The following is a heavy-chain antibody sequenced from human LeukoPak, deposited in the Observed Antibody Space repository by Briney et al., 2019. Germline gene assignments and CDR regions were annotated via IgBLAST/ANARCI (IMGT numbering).Heavy chain of an antibody. CDR2: ITYNGDFT. CDR1: GFTFSGYA. J-gene: IGHJ4*02. CDR3: AKDGLYFDGSAHIYYFDA. D-gene: IGHD3-22*01. V-gene: IGHV3-23*01. Sequence: GGSLRLSCAASGFTFSGYAMTWVRQAPGKGLEWVASITYNGDFTYYLDSVKGRFTISRDNSKNTLYLQTNNLRGEDTALYYCAKDGLYFDGSAHIYYFDAWGQGALVAVSS.